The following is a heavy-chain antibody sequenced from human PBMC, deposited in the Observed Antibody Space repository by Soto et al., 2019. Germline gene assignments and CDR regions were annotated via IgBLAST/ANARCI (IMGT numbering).Heavy chain of an antibody. V-gene: IGHV3-23*01. Sequence: VGSLRLSCAASGFTFSSYAMSWVRQAPGKGLEWVSAISGSGGSTYYADSVKGRFTISRDNSKNTLYLQMNSLRAEDTAVYYCAKVDDSSGYYYDAFDIWGQGTMVTVSS. CDR2: ISGSGGST. CDR3: AKVDDSSGYYYDAFDI. J-gene: IGHJ3*02. D-gene: IGHD3-22*01. CDR1: GFTFSSYA.